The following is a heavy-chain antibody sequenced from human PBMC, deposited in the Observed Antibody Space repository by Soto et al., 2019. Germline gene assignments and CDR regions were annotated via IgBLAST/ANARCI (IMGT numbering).Heavy chain of an antibody. J-gene: IGHJ4*02. V-gene: IGHV3-30-3*01. D-gene: IGHD3-16*01. Sequence: QVQLVESGGGVVQPGRSLRLSCAASGFTFSSYAMHWVRQAPGKGLEWVAVISYDGSNKYYADSVKGRFTISRDNSKNTLYLQMNSLRAEDTAVYYCARGLFGLDYWGQGTLVTVSS. CDR3: ARGLFGLDY. CDR2: ISYDGSNK. CDR1: GFTFSSYA.